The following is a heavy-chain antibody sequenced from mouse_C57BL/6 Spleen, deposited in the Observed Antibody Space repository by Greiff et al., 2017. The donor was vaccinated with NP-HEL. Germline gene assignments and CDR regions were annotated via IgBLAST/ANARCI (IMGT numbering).Heavy chain of an antibody. Sequence: DVKLVESGGGLVQPGGSLKLSCAASGFTFSDYYMYWVRQTPEKRLEWVAYISNGGGSTYYPDTVKGRFTISRDNAKNTLYLQMSRLKSEDTAMYYCARHGNAMDYWGQGTSVTVSS. D-gene: IGHD1-1*02. CDR3: ARHGNAMDY. CDR1: GFTFSDYY. CDR2: ISNGGGST. V-gene: IGHV5-12*01. J-gene: IGHJ4*01.